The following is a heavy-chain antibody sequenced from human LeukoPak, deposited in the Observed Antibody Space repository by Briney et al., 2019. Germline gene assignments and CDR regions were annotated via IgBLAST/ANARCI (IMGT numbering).Heavy chain of an antibody. V-gene: IGHV4-59*06. D-gene: IGHD5-24*01. Sequence: SETLSLTCAVYGGSFSGYYWSWIRQPPGKGLEWIGYIYYSGSTYYNPSLKSRVALSVDTSKNQFSLKLSSLTAADTAVYYCAKSREEIRGLDAFDIWGQGTMVTVSS. CDR2: IYYSGST. CDR3: AKSREEIRGLDAFDI. CDR1: GGSFSGYY. J-gene: IGHJ3*02.